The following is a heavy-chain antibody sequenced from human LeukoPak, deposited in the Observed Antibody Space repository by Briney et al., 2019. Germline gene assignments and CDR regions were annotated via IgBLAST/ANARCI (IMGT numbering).Heavy chain of an antibody. J-gene: IGHJ6*03. D-gene: IGHD5-24*01. Sequence: SETLSLTCAVSGGSINNYYWSWIRQPPGKGLEWIGNIYYRGSTNYNPSLNSRVIMSVDTTNNQFSLRLSSVTAADTAIYYCARVGDGYNYFPYYYMDFWGKGTTVIVSS. CDR3: ARVGDGYNYFPYYYMDF. CDR1: GGSINNYY. CDR2: IYYRGST. V-gene: IGHV4-59*01.